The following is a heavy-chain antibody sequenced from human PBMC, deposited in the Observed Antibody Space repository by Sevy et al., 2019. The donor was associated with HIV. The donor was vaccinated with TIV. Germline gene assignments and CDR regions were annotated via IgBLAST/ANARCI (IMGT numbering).Heavy chain of an antibody. D-gene: IGHD6-13*01. CDR3: ARGLLSSSWHLIGDYYYYYYMDV. CDR1: GYTFTSYG. J-gene: IGHJ6*03. Sequence: ASVKVSCKASGYTFTSYGISWVRQAPGQGLEWMGWISAYNGNTNYAQKLQGRVTMTTDTSTSTAYMELRSLRSDDTAVYYCARGLLSSSWHLIGDYYYYYYMDVWGKGTTVTVSS. V-gene: IGHV1-18*04. CDR2: ISAYNGNT.